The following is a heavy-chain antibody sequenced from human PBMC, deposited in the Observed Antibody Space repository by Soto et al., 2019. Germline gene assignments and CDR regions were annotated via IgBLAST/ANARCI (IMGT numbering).Heavy chain of an antibody. CDR2: INPSGGRT. CDR3: AREVGYRSSSRRFHY. Sequence: GASVKVSCKASGYTFTSYYMNWVRQAPGQGLEWMGIINPSGGRTSYAQKFQGRVTMTRDTSTSTVYMELSSLRSEDTAVYYCAREVGYRSSSRRFHYWGQGALATISS. D-gene: IGHD6-6*01. CDR1: GYTFTSYY. J-gene: IGHJ4*02. V-gene: IGHV1-46*01.